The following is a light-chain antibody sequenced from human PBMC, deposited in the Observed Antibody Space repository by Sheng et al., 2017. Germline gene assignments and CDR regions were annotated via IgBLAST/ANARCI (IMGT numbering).Light chain of an antibody. CDR1: QSVDRN. V-gene: IGKV3-15*01. Sequence: EIVMTQSPATLAVSPGERATLSCRASQSVDRNLAWYQQKPDQAPRLLIHGASVRATGIPARFSGSGSGTEFTLTINSLQSEDFAVYYCQQYNNRPPWTFGQGTKVDIK. CDR3: QQYNNRPPWT. J-gene: IGKJ1*01. CDR2: GAS.